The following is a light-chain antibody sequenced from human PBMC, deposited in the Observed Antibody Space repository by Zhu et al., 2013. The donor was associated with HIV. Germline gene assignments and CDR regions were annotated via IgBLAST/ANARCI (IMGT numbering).Light chain of an antibody. CDR2: EVT. Sequence: QSALTQPPSASGSPGQSVTISCTGTSSDIGGYNYVSWYQHHPDKAPKVMIYEVTNRPSGVPDRFSGSKSGNTASLTVSGLQAEDEADYYCSSYAGSNNLVFGGGTKPDRP. CDR1: SSDIGGYNY. J-gene: IGLJ2*01. CDR3: SSYAGSNNLV. V-gene: IGLV2-8*01.